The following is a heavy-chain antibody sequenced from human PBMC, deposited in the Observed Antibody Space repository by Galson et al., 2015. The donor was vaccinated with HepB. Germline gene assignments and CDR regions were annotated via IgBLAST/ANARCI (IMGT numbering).Heavy chain of an antibody. CDR3: SKAEGYDAALDY. CDR1: GFTFSTYV. CDR2: ISSDGSDK. D-gene: IGHD3-3*01. V-gene: IGHV3-30*18. Sequence: SLRLSCAASGFTFSTYVMHWVRQAPGEGLEWVALISSDGSDKFYADSVRGRFTVSRDNSKNTMNLQMNSRRVEDTAVYYCSKAEGYDAALDYRGQGTLVTVSS. J-gene: IGHJ4*02.